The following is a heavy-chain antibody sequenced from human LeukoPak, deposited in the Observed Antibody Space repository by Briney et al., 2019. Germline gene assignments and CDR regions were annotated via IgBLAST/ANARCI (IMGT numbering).Heavy chain of an antibody. CDR3: ATQWGITLVRGVIIPNWFDP. V-gene: IGHV4-39*07. D-gene: IGHD3-10*01. J-gene: IGHJ5*02. Sequence: SETLSLTCTVSGVSISSSSYYWGWIRQPPGKGLEWIGNIYYSGSTNYNPSLKSRVTISIDTSKNHLSLNLTSVTAADTAVYYCATQWGITLVRGVIIPNWFDPWGQGTLVTVSS. CDR1: GVSISSSSYY. CDR2: IYYSGST.